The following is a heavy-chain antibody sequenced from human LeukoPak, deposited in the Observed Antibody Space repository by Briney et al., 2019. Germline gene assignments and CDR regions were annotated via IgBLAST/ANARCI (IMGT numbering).Heavy chain of an antibody. J-gene: IGHJ1*01. V-gene: IGHV3-21*01. D-gene: IGHD3-22*01. Sequence: KPGGPLRLSCAASGFTFSSYSMNWVRQAPGKGLEWVSSLSSSSSYTYYADSVKGRFTIARDNAKNSLYLQMNSLRAEDTAVYYCARDADYYDSSGYYYSYFEDWGQGTLVTVSS. CDR1: GFTFSSYS. CDR2: LSSSSSYT. CDR3: ARDADYYDSSGYYYSYFED.